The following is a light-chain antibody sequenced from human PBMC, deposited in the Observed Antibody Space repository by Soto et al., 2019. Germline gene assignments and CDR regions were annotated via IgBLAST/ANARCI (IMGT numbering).Light chain of an antibody. CDR3: QQASSFPLT. V-gene: IGKV1-12*01. Sequence: DIQMTQSPSSVSASVGDRVTITCRASQGISRWLAWYQQKPGKAPKLLIYAASDLQGGVPSRFSGSGSGTESTLTSNSLHPEDFATYYCQQASSFPLTFGQGTRLEIK. CDR2: AAS. J-gene: IGKJ5*01. CDR1: QGISRW.